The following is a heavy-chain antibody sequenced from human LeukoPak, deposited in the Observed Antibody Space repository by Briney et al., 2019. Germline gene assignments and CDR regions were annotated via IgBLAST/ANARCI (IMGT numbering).Heavy chain of an antibody. Sequence: GASVKVSCKASGYSFTSYWIAWVRQMPGQGLEWMGIIYPRDSDARYSPSFQGQVTISADKSISTAYLQWSSLKASDTAMYYCAKVGASSSSDYWGQGTLVTVSS. D-gene: IGHD1-26*01. CDR1: GYSFTSYW. CDR2: IYPRDSDA. J-gene: IGHJ4*02. CDR3: AKVGASSSSDY. V-gene: IGHV5-51*01.